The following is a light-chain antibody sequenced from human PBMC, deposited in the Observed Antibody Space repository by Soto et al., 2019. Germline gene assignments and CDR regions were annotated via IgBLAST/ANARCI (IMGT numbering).Light chain of an antibody. J-gene: IGLJ3*02. V-gene: IGLV1-44*01. CDR3: ATWDDSLNCWV. Sequence: QAVVTQPPSASGTPGQRVTISCSGSSSNIGRNTVNWYQQLPGTAPKLLIYSNNQRPSGVPGRFSGSKSGTSASLAISGLQSEDEADYYCATWDDSLNCWVFGGGTKLTVL. CDR1: SSNIGRNT. CDR2: SNN.